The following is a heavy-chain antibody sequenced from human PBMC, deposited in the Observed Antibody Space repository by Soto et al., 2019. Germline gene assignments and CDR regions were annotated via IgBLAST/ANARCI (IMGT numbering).Heavy chain of an antibody. V-gene: IGHV3-23*01. CDR3: AKDRFLERLATPNDAFDI. D-gene: IGHD3-3*01. Sequence: GGSLRLSCAASGFTFSSYAMSWVRQAPGKGLEWVSAISGSGGSTYYADSVKGRFTISRDNSKNTLYMQMNSLRAEDTAVYYCAKDRFLERLATPNDAFDIWGQGTMVTVSS. J-gene: IGHJ3*02. CDR1: GFTFSSYA. CDR2: ISGSGGST.